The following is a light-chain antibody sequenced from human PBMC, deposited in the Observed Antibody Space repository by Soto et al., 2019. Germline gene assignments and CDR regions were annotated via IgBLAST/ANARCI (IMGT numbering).Light chain of an antibody. CDR1: SSDFGGYNY. Sequence: QSALTQPPSASGSPGQSVTISCTGTSSDFGGYNYVSWYQQHPGKAPKLMIYEVSKRPSGVPDRFSGSKSGNTASLTVSGLQAEDEADYYCSAYAGSSNYVFGTGTKLTVL. V-gene: IGLV2-8*01. J-gene: IGLJ1*01. CDR2: EVS. CDR3: SAYAGSSNYV.